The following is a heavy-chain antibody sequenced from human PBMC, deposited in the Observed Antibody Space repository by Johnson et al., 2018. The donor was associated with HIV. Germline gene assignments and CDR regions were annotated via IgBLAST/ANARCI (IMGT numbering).Heavy chain of an antibody. CDR2: ISYDGSNK. CDR1: GFTFSSYG. V-gene: IGHV3-30*03. J-gene: IGHJ3*02. D-gene: IGHD3-16*01. CDR3: ARGGVDAFDI. Sequence: QEQLVESGGGVVQPGRSLRLSCAASGFTFSSYGMHWVRQAPGKGLEWVAVISYDGSNKYYADSVKGRFTISRDNSKNTLYLQMNSLRAEDTAVYYCARGGVDAFDIWGQGTMVTVSS.